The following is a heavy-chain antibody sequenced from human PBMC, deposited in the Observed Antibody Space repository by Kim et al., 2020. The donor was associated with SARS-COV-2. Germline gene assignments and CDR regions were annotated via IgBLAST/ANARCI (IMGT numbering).Heavy chain of an antibody. D-gene: IGHD2-21*02. CDR1: GFTFSSYG. Sequence: GGSLRLSCAASGFTFSSYGMHWVRQAPGKGLEWVAVISYDGSNKYYADSVKGRFTISRDNSKNTLYLQMNSLRAEDTAVYYCAKSWYIVVVTATEFDYWGQGTPVTVSS. CDR3: AKSWYIVVVTATEFDY. CDR2: ISYDGSNK. J-gene: IGHJ4*02. V-gene: IGHV3-30*18.